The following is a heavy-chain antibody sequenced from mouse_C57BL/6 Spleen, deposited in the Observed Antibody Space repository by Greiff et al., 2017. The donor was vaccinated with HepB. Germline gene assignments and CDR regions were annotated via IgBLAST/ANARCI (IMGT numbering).Heavy chain of an antibody. J-gene: IGHJ1*03. CDR2: IYPGSGST. CDR1: GYTFTSYW. CDR3: ARAYYYGSSPRYFDV. V-gene: IGHV1-55*01. D-gene: IGHD1-1*01. Sequence: QVQLQQPGAELVKPGASVKMSCKASGYTFTSYWITWVKQRPGQGLEWIGDIYPGSGSTNYNEKFKSKATLTVDTSSSTAYMQLSSLTSEDSAVYYCARAYYYGSSPRYFDVWGTGTTVTVSS.